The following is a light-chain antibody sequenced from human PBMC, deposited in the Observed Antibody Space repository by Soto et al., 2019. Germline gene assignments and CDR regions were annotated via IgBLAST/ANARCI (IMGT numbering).Light chain of an antibody. CDR3: NSYTSSFTRI. V-gene: IGLV2-14*01. Sequence: ALTQPASVSGSPGQSITISCTGTSSDVGGYKYVSWYQQHPGKAPKLMIYEVSNRPSGVSNRFSGSKSGNTASLTISGLQAEDEADYYCNSYTSSFTRIFGTGTKVTV. CDR2: EVS. CDR1: SSDVGGYKY. J-gene: IGLJ1*01.